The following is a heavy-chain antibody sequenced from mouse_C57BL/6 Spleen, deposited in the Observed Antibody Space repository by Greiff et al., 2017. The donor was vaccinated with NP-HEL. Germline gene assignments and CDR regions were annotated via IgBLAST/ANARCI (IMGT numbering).Heavy chain of an antibody. Sequence: EVKLMESEGGLVQPGSSMKLSCTASGFTFSDYYMAWVRQVPEKGLEWVANINYDGSCTYYLDTLQSRFIISRDNAKNILYLQMSSLKSEDTATYYCAREGIVTSYAMDDWGPGTSVTVSS. CDR2: INYDGSCT. J-gene: IGHJ4*01. CDR3: AREGIVTSYAMDD. V-gene: IGHV5-16*01. D-gene: IGHD2-12*01. CDR1: GFTFSDYY.